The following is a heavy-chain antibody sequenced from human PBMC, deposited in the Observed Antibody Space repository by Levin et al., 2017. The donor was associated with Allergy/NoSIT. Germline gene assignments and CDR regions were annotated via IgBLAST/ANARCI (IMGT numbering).Heavy chain of an antibody. Sequence: NPGGSLRLSCAASGFTFSSYSMNWVRQAPGKGLEWVSSITSSSSYIYYADSVRGRFTISRDNAKNSLYLQMNSLRAEDTAVYYCAELIELGYCSGGSCPRDGDWFDPWGQGTLVTVSS. CDR1: GFTFSSYS. CDR2: ITSSSSYI. J-gene: IGHJ5*02. V-gene: IGHV3-21*01. CDR3: AELIELGYCSGGSCPRDGDWFDP. D-gene: IGHD2-15*01.